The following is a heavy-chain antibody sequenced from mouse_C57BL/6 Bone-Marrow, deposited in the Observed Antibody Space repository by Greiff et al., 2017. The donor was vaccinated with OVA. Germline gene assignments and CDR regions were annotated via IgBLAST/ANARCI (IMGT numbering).Heavy chain of an antibody. CDR3: AREDYDWYFDV. D-gene: IGHD2-4*01. CDR2: ISSGSSTI. Sequence: EVKLMESGGGLVKPGGSLKLSCAASGFTFSDYGMHWVRQAPEKGLEWVAYISSGSSTIYYADTVKGRFTISRDNAKNTLFLQMTSLRSEDTAMYYCAREDYDWYFDVWGTGTTVTVSS. J-gene: IGHJ1*03. V-gene: IGHV5-17*01. CDR1: GFTFSDYG.